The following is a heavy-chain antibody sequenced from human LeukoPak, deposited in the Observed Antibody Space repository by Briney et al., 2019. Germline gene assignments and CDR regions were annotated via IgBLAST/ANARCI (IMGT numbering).Heavy chain of an antibody. Sequence: GGSLRLSCAASGFTVSSNYMSWARQAPGKGLEWVSVVYSGGNTYYADSVKGRFTISRDNSKNTLYLQMNSLRAEDTAVYYCARDHYGANPFDYWGQGTLVTVSS. D-gene: IGHD4-23*01. CDR2: VYSGGNT. CDR3: ARDHYGANPFDY. CDR1: GFTVSSNY. V-gene: IGHV3-53*01. J-gene: IGHJ4*02.